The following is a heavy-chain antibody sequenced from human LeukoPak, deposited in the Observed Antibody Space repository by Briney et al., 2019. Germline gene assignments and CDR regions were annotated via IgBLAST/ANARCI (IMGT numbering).Heavy chain of an antibody. CDR3: ARGPTYQPIDY. CDR2: IYTSGST. D-gene: IGHD2-2*01. V-gene: IGHV4-61*02. J-gene: IGHJ4*02. Sequence: SETLSLTCTVSGGSISGGSYYWSWIRQPAGKGLEWIGRIYTSGSTNYNPSLKSRVTISVDTSKNQFSLKLSSVTAADTAVYHCARGPTYQPIDYWGQGTLVTVSS. CDR1: GGSISGGSYY.